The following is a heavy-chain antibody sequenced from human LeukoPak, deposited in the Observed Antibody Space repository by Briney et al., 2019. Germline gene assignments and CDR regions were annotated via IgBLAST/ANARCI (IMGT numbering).Heavy chain of an antibody. CDR2: ISSSSSYI. Sequence: GGSLRLSCAASGFTFSSYSMNWVRQAPGKWLEWVSSISSSSSYIYSADSVKGRFTISRDNAKTSLYLQMNSLRAEDTAMYYCARHLSGVTGYTYGRGIDYWGQGTLVTVSS. CDR3: ARHLSGVTGYTYGRGIDY. J-gene: IGHJ4*02. V-gene: IGHV3-21*01. D-gene: IGHD5-18*01. CDR1: GFTFSSYS.